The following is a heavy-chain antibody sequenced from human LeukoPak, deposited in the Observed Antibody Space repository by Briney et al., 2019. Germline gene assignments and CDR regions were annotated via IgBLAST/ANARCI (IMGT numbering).Heavy chain of an antibody. D-gene: IGHD3-9*01. J-gene: IGHJ5*02. CDR1: GFTFSSYW. V-gene: IGHV3-7*01. Sequence: PGGSLRLSCAASGFTFSSYWMSWVRQAPGKGLEWVANIKQDGSEKYYVGSVKGRFTISRDNTKNSLYLQMNSLRPEDTAVYYCARDVGGYYDILTGYSGHWFDPWGQGTLVTVSS. CDR2: IKQDGSEK. CDR3: ARDVGGYYDILTGYSGHWFDP.